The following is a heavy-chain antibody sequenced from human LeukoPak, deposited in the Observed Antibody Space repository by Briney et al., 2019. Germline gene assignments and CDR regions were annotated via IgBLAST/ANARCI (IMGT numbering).Heavy chain of an antibody. CDR3: AREGCTNGVCYYNWFDP. CDR2: VYSSGIT. V-gene: IGHV4-4*07. D-gene: IGHD2-8*01. J-gene: IGHJ5*02. Sequence: SETLSLTCTLSNASISSSYWSWVPQPAEKGLEWIGRVYSSGITIYNPSLKSRVTISLDKSKNRFSLTLSSVTDADTAIYHCAREGCTNGVCYYNWFDPWGQGTLVTVSS. CDR1: NASISSSY.